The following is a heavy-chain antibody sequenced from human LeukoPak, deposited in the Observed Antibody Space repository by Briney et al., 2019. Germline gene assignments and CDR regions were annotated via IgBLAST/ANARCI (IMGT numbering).Heavy chain of an antibody. V-gene: IGHV2-5*02. CDR2: IYWDDDK. J-gene: IGHJ3*02. CDR3: AHRRKAVTGSDDTFDI. Sequence: SGPTLVKPTQILTLTCTFSGFSLSTSGVGVGWIRQPPGRALEWLALIYWDDDKRYSSSLKSRLTITQDTSKNQVVLTMTNMDPVDTATYYCAHRRKAVTGSDDTFDIWGQGTMVTVSA. D-gene: IGHD6-19*01. CDR1: GFSLSTSGVG.